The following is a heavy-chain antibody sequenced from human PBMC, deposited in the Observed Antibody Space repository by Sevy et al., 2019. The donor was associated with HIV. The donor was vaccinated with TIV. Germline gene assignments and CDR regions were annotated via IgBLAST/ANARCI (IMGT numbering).Heavy chain of an antibody. CDR3: ARGRYDSSDYHTNTNFDY. D-gene: IGHD3-22*01. V-gene: IGHV3-33*01. J-gene: IGHJ4*02. Sequence: GGSLRLSYAASGFTFSTYGMHWVRQAPGKGLEWVAAIWYDGGFKFNEDSVEGRFTISRDNSKNTVFLQMNSLRAEDTAVYYCARGRYDSSDYHTNTNFDYWGQGTLVTVSS. CDR1: GFTFSTYG. CDR2: IWYDGGFK.